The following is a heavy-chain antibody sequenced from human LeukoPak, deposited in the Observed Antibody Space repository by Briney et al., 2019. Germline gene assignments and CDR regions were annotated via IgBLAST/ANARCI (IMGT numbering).Heavy chain of an antibody. Sequence: GGSLRLSCAASGFTFSSYSMNWVRQAPGKGLEWVSSISSSSSYIYYADSAKGRFTISRDNAKNSLYLQMNSLRAEDTAVYYCARVSEDYGDYPLDYWGQGTLVTVSS. D-gene: IGHD4-17*01. J-gene: IGHJ4*02. CDR3: ARVSEDYGDYPLDY. V-gene: IGHV3-21*01. CDR2: ISSSSSYI. CDR1: GFTFSSYS.